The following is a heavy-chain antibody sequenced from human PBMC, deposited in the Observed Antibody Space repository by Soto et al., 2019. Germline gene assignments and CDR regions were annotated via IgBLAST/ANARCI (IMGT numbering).Heavy chain of an antibody. CDR2: INHSGIT. CDR1: GGSFSGYF. CDR3: VRGPYNYNPRYFDY. Sequence: PSETLSLTCTVSGGSFSGYFWTWIRQPPGKGLEWLAEINHSGITNYNPSVESRVSMSVDTSKNQFSLRLYSVTAADTAVYYCVRGPYNYNPRYFDYWGQGTLVTVSS. V-gene: IGHV4-34*01. D-gene: IGHD1-20*01. J-gene: IGHJ4*02.